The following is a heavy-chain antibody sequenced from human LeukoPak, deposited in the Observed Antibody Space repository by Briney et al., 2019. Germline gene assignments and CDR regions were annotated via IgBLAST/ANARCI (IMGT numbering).Heavy chain of an antibody. CDR3: ASEGYGGNSDAFDI. D-gene: IGHD4-23*01. Sequence: GGSLRLSCAASGFTFSSYEMNWVRQAPGKGLEWVSYISSSGSAIYYADSVKGRFTISRDNAKNSLYPQMNSLRAEDTAVYYCASEGYGGNSDAFDIWGQGTMVTVS. CDR1: GFTFSSYE. CDR2: ISSSGSAI. V-gene: IGHV3-48*03. J-gene: IGHJ3*02.